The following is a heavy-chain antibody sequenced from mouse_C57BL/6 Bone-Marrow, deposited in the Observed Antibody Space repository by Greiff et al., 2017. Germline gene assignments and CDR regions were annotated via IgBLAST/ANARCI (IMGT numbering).Heavy chain of an antibody. J-gene: IGHJ2*01. CDR3: ARLYDGYYFYCDY. CDR2: IDPSDSYT. CDR1: GYTFTSYW. D-gene: IGHD2-3*01. V-gene: IGHV1-69*01. Sequence: QVQLQQPGAELVMPGASVKLSCKASGYTFTSYWMHWVKQRPGQGLEWIGEIDPSDSYTNYNQKFKGKSTLTVDKSSSTAYMQLSSLTSEDSAVYYCARLYDGYYFYCDYWGQGTTLTVSS.